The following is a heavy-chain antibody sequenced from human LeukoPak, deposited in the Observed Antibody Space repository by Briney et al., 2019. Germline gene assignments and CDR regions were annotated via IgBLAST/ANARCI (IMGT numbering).Heavy chain of an antibody. Sequence: SETLSLTCAVYGGSFSGYYWSWIRQPPGKGLEWIGYIYYSGSTYYNPSLKSRVTISVDTSKNQFSLKLSSVTAADTAVYYCARYSGSYYSDYWGQGTLVTVSS. J-gene: IGHJ4*02. D-gene: IGHD1-26*01. CDR2: IYYSGST. CDR3: ARYSGSYYSDY. CDR1: GGSFSGYY. V-gene: IGHV4-34*09.